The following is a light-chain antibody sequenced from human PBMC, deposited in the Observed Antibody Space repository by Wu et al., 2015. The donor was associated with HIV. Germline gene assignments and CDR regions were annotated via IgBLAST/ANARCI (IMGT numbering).Light chain of an antibody. Sequence: DIQMTQSPSTLSASVGDRVTITCRASQTISNWLAWYQQKPGKAPKVLIYKASNLETGVPSTFSASGSGTEFTLTISSLEPEDFAVYYCQQRGNWPLFTFGPGTKVDIK. CDR2: KAS. CDR1: QTISNW. V-gene: IGKV1-5*03. J-gene: IGKJ3*01. CDR3: QQRGNWPLFT.